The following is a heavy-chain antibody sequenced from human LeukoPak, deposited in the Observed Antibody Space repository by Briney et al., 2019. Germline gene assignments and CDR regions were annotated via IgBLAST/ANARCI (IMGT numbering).Heavy chain of an antibody. CDR2: VYYSGDT. V-gene: IGHV4-59*08. CDR1: GDSISGVY. D-gene: IGHD2-15*01. J-gene: IGHJ4*02. Sequence: SETLSLTCTVSGDSISGVYWSWIRQPPGKGLEWIGYVYYSGDTNYNPSLKSRVTMSLDTSKNQVSLRLSSVTAADTAVYYCARHPFATPFNHWGRGTLLTVSS. CDR3: ARHPFATPFNH.